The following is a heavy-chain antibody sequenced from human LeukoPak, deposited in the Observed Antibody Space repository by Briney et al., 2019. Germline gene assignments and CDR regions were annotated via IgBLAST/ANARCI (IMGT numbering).Heavy chain of an antibody. D-gene: IGHD2-15*01. Sequence: GGSLRLSCAASGFTFSSYAMSWVRQAPGKGLEWVSAISGSGGSTYYADSVKGRFTISRDNAKNTLYLQVNSLRAEDTAVYYCAQGGSPGALDYWGRGTLVTVSS. CDR1: GFTFSSYA. V-gene: IGHV3-23*01. CDR3: AQGGSPGALDY. J-gene: IGHJ4*02. CDR2: ISGSGGST.